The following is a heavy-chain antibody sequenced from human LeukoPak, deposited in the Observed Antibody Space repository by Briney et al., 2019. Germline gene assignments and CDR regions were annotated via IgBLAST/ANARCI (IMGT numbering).Heavy chain of an antibody. D-gene: IGHD5-18*01. CDR3: AKGSGVQVWSSLDY. CDR1: GFTFSGYG. CDR2: ISSGGSYI. Sequence: GGSLRLSCAASGFTFSGYGMHWVRQAPGKGLEWVSSISSGGSYIYYADSVMGRFTISRDNAKNSLYLQMNTLRAEDTAVYYCAKGSGVQVWSSLDYWGQGTLVTVSS. V-gene: IGHV3-21*01. J-gene: IGHJ4*02.